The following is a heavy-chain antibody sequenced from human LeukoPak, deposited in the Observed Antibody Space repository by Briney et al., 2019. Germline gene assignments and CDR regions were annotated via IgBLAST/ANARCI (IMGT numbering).Heavy chain of an antibody. Sequence: GGSLRLSCAASGFTFSSYWMSWVRQAPGKGLEWVANIKQDGSEKYYVDSVKGRFTISRDNAKNSLYLQMNSLRAEDTAVYYCAKDRSGEWELSAAFDIWGQGTMVTVSS. J-gene: IGHJ3*02. D-gene: IGHD1-26*01. CDR2: IKQDGSEK. CDR1: GFTFSSYW. V-gene: IGHV3-7*03. CDR3: AKDRSGEWELSAAFDI.